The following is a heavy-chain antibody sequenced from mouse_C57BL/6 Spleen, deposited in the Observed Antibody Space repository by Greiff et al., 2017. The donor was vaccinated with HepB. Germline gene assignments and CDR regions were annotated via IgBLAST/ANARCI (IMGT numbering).Heavy chain of an antibody. CDR3: TRDWYGSAWFAY. V-gene: IGHV1-15*01. CDR2: IDPETGGT. Sequence: VQLQQSGAELVRPGASVTLSCKASGYTFTDYEMHWVKQTPVHGLEWIGAIDPETGGTAYNQKFKGKAILTADKSSSTAYMELRSLTSEDSAVYYCTRDWYGSAWFAYWGQGTLVTVSA. CDR1: GYTFTDYE. J-gene: IGHJ3*01. D-gene: IGHD1-1*01.